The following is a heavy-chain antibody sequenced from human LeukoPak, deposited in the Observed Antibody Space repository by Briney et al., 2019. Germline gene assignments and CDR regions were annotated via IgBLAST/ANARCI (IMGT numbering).Heavy chain of an antibody. CDR2: IWYDGSNK. CDR1: GFTFNTYG. V-gene: IGHV3-33*06. J-gene: IGHJ4*02. D-gene: IGHD4-17*01. CDR3: AKDRRDGDFFDY. Sequence: PGGSLRLSCAASGFTFNTYGMHWVRQAPGKGLEWVAVIWYDGSNKYYADSVKGRFTISRDNSKNTLYLQMNSLRAEDTAVYYCAKDRRDGDFFDYWGQGTLVTVSS.